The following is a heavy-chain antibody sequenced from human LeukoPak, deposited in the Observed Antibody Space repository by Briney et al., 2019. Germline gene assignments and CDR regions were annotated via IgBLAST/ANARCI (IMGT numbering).Heavy chain of an antibody. Sequence: ASVTVSCKASGYTFTSYGISWVRQAPGQGLEWMGWISAYNGNTNYAQKLQGRVTMTTDTSTSTAYMGLRSLRSDDTAVYYCAREGLASSYNYPTNYGMDVWGQGTTVTVSS. CDR3: AREGLASSYNYPTNYGMDV. D-gene: IGHD2-2*02. CDR1: GYTFTSYG. V-gene: IGHV1-18*01. J-gene: IGHJ6*02. CDR2: ISAYNGNT.